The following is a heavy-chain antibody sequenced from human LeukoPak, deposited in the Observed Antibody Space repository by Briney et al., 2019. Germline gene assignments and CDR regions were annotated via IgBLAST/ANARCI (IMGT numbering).Heavy chain of an antibody. CDR2: IWYDGSNK. D-gene: IGHD5-24*01. Sequence: PGRSLRLSCAASGFTFSSYAMHWARQAPGKGLEWVAVIWYDGSNKYYADSVKGRFTISRDNSKNTLYLQMNSLRAEDTAVYYCARDLRDGYSNAFDIWGQGTMVTVSS. J-gene: IGHJ3*02. CDR1: GFTFSSYA. CDR3: ARDLRDGYSNAFDI. V-gene: IGHV3-33*08.